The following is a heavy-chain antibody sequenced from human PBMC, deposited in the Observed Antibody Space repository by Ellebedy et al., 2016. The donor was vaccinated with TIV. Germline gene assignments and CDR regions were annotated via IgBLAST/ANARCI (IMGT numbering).Heavy chain of an antibody. CDR3: ARIVVCSSGWYWFDP. CDR2: IDWDDDK. J-gene: IGHJ5*02. V-gene: IGHV2-70*11. Sequence: SGPTLVXPTQTLTLTCTFSGFSLSTSGMCVSWIRQPPGKALEWLARIDWDDDKYYSTSLKTRLTISKDTSKNQVVLTMTNMDPVDTATYYCARIVVCSSGWYWFDPWGQGTLVTVSS. D-gene: IGHD6-19*01. CDR1: GFSLSTSGMC.